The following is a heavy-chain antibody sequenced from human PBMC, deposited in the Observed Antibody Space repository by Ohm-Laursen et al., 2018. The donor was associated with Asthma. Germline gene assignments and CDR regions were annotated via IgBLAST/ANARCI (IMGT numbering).Heavy chain of an antibody. CDR1: GGSISSSNW. J-gene: IGHJ3*02. D-gene: IGHD4-17*01. CDR2: IYHSGST. Sequence: SETLSLTCAVSGGSISSSNWWSWVRQPPGKGLEWIGEIYHSGSTNYNPSLKSRVTISVDKSKNQFSLKLSSVTAADTAVYYCARDLVSYDYGDYGMAFDIWGQGTMVTVSS. V-gene: IGHV4-4*02. CDR3: ARDLVSYDYGDYGMAFDI.